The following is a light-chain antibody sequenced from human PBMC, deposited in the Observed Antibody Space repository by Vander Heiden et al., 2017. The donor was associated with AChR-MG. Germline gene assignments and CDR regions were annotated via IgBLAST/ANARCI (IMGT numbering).Light chain of an antibody. CDR3: NSFTRTNTLV. CDR1: SGDIGAYDY. CDR2: DVN. V-gene: IGLV2-14*03. Sequence: QSALPQPASVSGSPGQTITISCNGTSGDIGAYDYVSWYQQHPGKAPKLIIYDVNTRPSGLSDRFSGSKSDNTASLTISGLQADDEAEYYCNSFTRTNTLVFGGGTKLTVL. J-gene: IGLJ3*02.